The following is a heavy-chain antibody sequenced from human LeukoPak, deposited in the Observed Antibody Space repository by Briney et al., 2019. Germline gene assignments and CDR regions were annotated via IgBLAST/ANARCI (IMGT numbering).Heavy chain of an antibody. V-gene: IGHV3-7*01. J-gene: IGHJ6*02. CDR3: ARDGGIIRFGGQDV. Sequence: GGSLRLSCAASGFTFSSYSMNWVRQAPGKGLEWVANMNRDGSEKNYVDSIKGRVTISRDNAANSLYLQMNSLRVEDTAVYYCARDGGIIRFGGQDVWGQGTTVIVS. CDR1: GFTFSSYS. D-gene: IGHD3-16*01. CDR2: MNRDGSEK.